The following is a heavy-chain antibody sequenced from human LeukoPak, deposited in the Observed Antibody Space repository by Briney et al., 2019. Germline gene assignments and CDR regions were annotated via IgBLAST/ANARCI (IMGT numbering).Heavy chain of an antibody. CDR1: GFTFSSYA. J-gene: IGHJ6*02. CDR2: ISYDGSNK. CDR3: ARGATRDYYYYGMDV. Sequence: GGSLRLSCAASGFTFSSYAMHWVRQAPGKRLEWVAVISYDGSNKYYADSVKGRFTISRDNSKNTLYLQMNSLRAEDTAVYYCARGATRDYYYYGMDVWGQGTTVTVSS. V-gene: IGHV3-30-3*01.